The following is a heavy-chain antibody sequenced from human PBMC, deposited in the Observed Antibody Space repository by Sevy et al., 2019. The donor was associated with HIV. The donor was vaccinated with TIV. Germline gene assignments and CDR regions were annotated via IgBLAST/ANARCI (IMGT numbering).Heavy chain of an antibody. D-gene: IGHD4-17*01. CDR2: ISGSGSDI. CDR1: GFTSSDYY. V-gene: IGHV3-11*01. J-gene: IGHJ6*02. Sequence: GGSLRLSCAASGFTSSDYYMSWIRQAPGKGLEWLSYISGSGSDIYYADSVKGRFTISRDNAKNSLYLQMSSLRADDTAVYYCARDNVKDGDLGDYYYFAMDVWGQGTTVTVSS. CDR3: ARDNVKDGDLGDYYYFAMDV.